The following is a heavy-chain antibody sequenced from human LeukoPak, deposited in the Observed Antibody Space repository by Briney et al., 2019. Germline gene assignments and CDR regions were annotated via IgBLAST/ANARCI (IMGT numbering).Heavy chain of an antibody. CDR1: GFTFSSYS. J-gene: IGHJ5*02. CDR2: ISSSSSYI. Sequence: GGSLRLSCAASGFTFSSYSMNWVRQAPGKGLEWVSSISSSSSYIYYADSVKGRFTISRDNAKNSLYLQMNSLRAEDTAMYYCVGDTSSQAGGDWFDPWGQGTLVTVSS. D-gene: IGHD2-2*01. V-gene: IGHV3-21*01. CDR3: VGDTSSQAGGDWFDP.